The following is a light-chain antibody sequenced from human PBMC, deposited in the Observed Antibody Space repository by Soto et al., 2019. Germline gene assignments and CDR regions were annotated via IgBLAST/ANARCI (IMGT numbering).Light chain of an antibody. Sequence: DIQMTQSPYSLSASVGDRVTITCRASQSISSYLNWYQQKPVKAPELLIYAASSLQSGVPSRFSGSGSGTDFTLTISSLQPEDFATYYCQQSYTTPLTFGGGTKVEIK. J-gene: IGKJ4*01. V-gene: IGKV1-39*01. CDR3: QQSYTTPLT. CDR1: QSISSY. CDR2: AAS.